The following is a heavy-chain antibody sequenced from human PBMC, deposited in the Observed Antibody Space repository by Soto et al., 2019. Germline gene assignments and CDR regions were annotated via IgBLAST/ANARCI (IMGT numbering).Heavy chain of an antibody. V-gene: IGHV1-18*01. J-gene: IGHJ1*01. D-gene: IGHD5-18*01. Sequence: GASVKVSCKASGYTFTSYGIGWVRQAPGQGLEWMGWISAYNGNTNYAQKLQGRVTMTTDTSTSTAYMELRSLRSDDTAVYYCARSGYSYGWEYFQHWGQGTLVTVSS. CDR1: GYTFTSYG. CDR2: ISAYNGNT. CDR3: ARSGYSYGWEYFQH.